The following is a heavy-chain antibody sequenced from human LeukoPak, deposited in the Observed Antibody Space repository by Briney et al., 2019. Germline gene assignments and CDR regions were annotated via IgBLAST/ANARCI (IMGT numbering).Heavy chain of an antibody. CDR3: ARCTLNGPFVNSLDY. J-gene: IGHJ4*02. D-gene: IGHD3-9*01. CDR1: GFTFSSYD. CDR2: ITCYSRVE. Sequence: GGSLRLSCAASGFTFSSYDMNWIRQAPGKGLEWVSYITCYSRVETYVDSVRGRFTMSMDTAKNFLFLQMNGLRAEDTAVYYCARCTLNGPFVNSLDYWGQGALVTVSS. V-gene: IGHV3-48*03.